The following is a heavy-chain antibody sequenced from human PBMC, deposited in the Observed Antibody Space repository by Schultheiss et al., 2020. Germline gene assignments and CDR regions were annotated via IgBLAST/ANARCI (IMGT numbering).Heavy chain of an antibody. CDR1: GFTFSSYW. CDR2: ISSSSSYI. Sequence: GGSLRLSCAASGFTFSSYWMSWVRQAPGKGLEWVSSISSSSSYIYYADSVKGRFTISRDNAKNSLYLQMNSLRAEDTAVYYCARPRHYYDSSGYYYDYYYYGMDVWGQGTTVTVSS. D-gene: IGHD3-22*01. CDR3: ARPRHYYDSSGYYYDYYYYGMDV. J-gene: IGHJ6*02. V-gene: IGHV3-21*01.